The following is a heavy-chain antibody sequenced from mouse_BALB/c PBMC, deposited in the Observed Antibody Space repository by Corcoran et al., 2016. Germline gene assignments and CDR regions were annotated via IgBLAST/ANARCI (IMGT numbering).Heavy chain of an antibody. CDR1: GFNIKDTY. J-gene: IGHJ4*01. Sequence: EVQLQQSGAELVKPGASVKLSCTASGFNIKDTYMHWVKQRPEQGLEWIGRIDPANGNTKYDPKFQGKATITADTSSNTAYLQLSSLTSEDTAVYYCARLQKGYYAMDYWGQGTAVTVSS. CDR2: IDPANGNT. CDR3: ARLQKGYYAMDY. V-gene: IGHV14-3*02.